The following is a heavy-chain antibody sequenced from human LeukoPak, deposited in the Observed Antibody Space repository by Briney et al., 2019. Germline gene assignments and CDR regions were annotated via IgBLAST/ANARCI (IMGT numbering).Heavy chain of an antibody. V-gene: IGHV3-23*01. J-gene: IGHJ4*02. Sequence: GGSLRLSCVASGFTFSSYAMSWVRQAPGEGLEWVSAISGSGGSTYYADSVKGRFTISRDNSKNTLYLQMSSLRAEDTAVYYCAKGAENYGDSVIDFWGQGTLVSVSS. CDR1: GFTFSSYA. CDR3: AKGAENYGDSVIDF. D-gene: IGHD4-17*01. CDR2: ISGSGGST.